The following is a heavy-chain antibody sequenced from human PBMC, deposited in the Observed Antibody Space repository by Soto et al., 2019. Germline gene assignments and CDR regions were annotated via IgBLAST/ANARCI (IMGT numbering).Heavy chain of an antibody. CDR2: IYHSGST. D-gene: IGHD3-10*01. CDR1: GYSISSGYY. Sequence: SEPLSLTCAVSGYSISSGYYWGWIRQPPGKGLEWIGSIYHSGSTYYNPSIKSRVTISVDTSKNQFSLKLSSVTAADTAVYYCARDGEGSGSYFSAYYYYGMDVWGQGTTVTVSS. V-gene: IGHV4-38-2*02. J-gene: IGHJ6*02. CDR3: ARDGEGSGSYFSAYYYYGMDV.